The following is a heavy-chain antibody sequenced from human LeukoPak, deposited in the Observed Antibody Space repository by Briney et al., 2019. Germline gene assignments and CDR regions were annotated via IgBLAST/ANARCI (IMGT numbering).Heavy chain of an antibody. D-gene: IGHD3-10*01. CDR3: ARRGGYPNWFDP. CDR1: GGSISSSNYY. J-gene: IGHJ5*02. V-gene: IGHV4-39*01. Sequence: SETPSLTCTVSGGSISSSNYYWGWIRQPPGKGLEWIGTIFYSGNTYYNPSLKSRVTISVDTSKNQFSLKLSSVTAADTAVYYCARRGGYPNWFDPWGQGTLVTVSS. CDR2: IFYSGNT.